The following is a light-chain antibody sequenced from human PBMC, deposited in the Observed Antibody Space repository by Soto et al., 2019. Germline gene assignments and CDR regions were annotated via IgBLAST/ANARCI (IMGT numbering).Light chain of an antibody. Sequence: EIVLTQSPGTLSLSPGERATLSCRAVESVSSSYLAWYQQKPGQAPRLLIYGASSRATGTPDRFSGSGSGTDFILTISRLEPEDFAVYYCQQYGSSPPWTFGQGTKVDIK. V-gene: IGKV3-20*01. CDR2: GAS. CDR3: QQYGSSPPWT. CDR1: ESVSSSY. J-gene: IGKJ1*01.